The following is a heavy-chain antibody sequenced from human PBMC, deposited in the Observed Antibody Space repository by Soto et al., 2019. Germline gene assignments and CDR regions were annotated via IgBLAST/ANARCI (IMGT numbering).Heavy chain of an antibody. CDR2: VKSKVDGGSI. CDR1: GFTFNGAW. D-gene: IGHD3-16*01. CDR3: SADLPDWGAYAFDY. V-gene: IGHV3-15*07. J-gene: IGHJ4*02. Sequence: PGGSLRLSCTASGFTFNGAWMNWVRQAPGKGLEWVGRVKSKVDGGSIDYAAPVRGRFTISRDDSRSTVDLQMNSLSAEGSAMYYCSADLPDWGAYAFDYWGQGALVTVSS.